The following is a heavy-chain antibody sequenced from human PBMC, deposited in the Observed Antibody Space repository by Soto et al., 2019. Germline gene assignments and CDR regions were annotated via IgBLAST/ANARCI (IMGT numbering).Heavy chain of an antibody. CDR3: ARDRDSSSWYGTYYYYYYGMDV. V-gene: IGHV3-30-3*01. J-gene: IGHJ6*02. D-gene: IGHD6-13*01. CDR2: ISYDGSNK. CDR1: GFTFSSYA. Sequence: GSLRLSCAASGFTFSSYAMHWVRQAPGKGLEWVAVISYDGSNKYYADSVKGRFTISRDNSKNTLYLQMNSLRAEDTAVYYCARDRDSSSWYGTYYYYYYGMDVWGQGTTVTVSS.